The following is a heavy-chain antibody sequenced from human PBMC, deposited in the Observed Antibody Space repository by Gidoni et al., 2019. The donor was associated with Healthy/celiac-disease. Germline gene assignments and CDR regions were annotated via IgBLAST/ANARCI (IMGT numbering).Heavy chain of an antibody. CDR2: ISYDGSNK. CDR1: GFTFSSYG. D-gene: IGHD3-9*01. V-gene: IGHV3-30*18. Sequence: QVQLVESGGGVVQPGRSLRLSCAASGFTFSSYGMHWVRQAPGKGLEWVAVISYDGSNKYYADSVKGRFTISRDNSKNTLYLQMNSLRAEDTAVYYCAKDLADLRYFDWFFGGPLDYWGQGTLVTVSS. J-gene: IGHJ4*02. CDR3: AKDLADLRYFDWFFGGPLDY.